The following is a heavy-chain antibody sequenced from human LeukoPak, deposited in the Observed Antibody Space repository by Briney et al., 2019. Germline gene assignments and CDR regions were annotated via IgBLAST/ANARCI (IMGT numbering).Heavy chain of an antibody. D-gene: IGHD3-3*01. Sequence: PGGSLRLSCAASGFTFSSYAMHWVRQAPGKGLEWVAVISYDGSNKYYADSVKGRFTISRDNSKSTLFLQMNSLRAEDTAVYYCAKETVWSGYLYYFDYWGQGTLVTVSS. CDR3: AKETVWSGYLYYFDY. CDR2: ISYDGSNK. V-gene: IGHV3-30*04. J-gene: IGHJ4*02. CDR1: GFTFSSYA.